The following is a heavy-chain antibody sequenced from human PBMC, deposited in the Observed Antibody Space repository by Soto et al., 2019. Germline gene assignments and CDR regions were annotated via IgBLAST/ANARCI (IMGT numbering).Heavy chain of an antibody. Sequence: PSETLSLTCTVSGGSISSGGYYWSWIRQHPGKGLEWIGYIYYSGSTYYNPSLKSRVTISVDTSKNQFSLKLSSVTAADTAVYYGARAPERGYDSSGNAFDIWGQGTMVTVSS. CDR3: ARAPERGYDSSGNAFDI. V-gene: IGHV4-31*03. CDR1: GGSISSGGYY. CDR2: IYYSGST. J-gene: IGHJ3*02. D-gene: IGHD3-22*01.